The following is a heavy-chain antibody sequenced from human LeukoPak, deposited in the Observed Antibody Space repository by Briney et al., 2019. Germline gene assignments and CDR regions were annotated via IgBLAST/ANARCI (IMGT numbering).Heavy chain of an antibody. CDR3: ASFGLTNYFDY. J-gene: IGHJ4*02. D-gene: IGHD3/OR15-3a*01. CDR2: VYYSGST. V-gene: IGHV4-39*01. Sequence: SETLSLTCTVSGGSTSSRTHYWGWIRQPPGTGLEWIGSVYYSGSTYYNPSLKSRVSISVDTSKNQFSLRLSSVTAADTAVYYCASFGLTNYFDYWGQGTLVTVSS. CDR1: GGSTSSRTHY.